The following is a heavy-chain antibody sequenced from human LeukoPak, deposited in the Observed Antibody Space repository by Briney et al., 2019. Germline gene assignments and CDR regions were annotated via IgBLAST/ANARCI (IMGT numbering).Heavy chain of an antibody. CDR2: IYYSGNT. Sequence: KPSETLSLTCTVSGGSISSSSYYWGWIRQPPGKGLEWIGSIYYSGNTYYNPSLKSRVTISVDTSKNQFSLKLSSVTAADTAVYYCASLPDYFDYWGQGALVTVSS. CDR1: GGSISSSSYY. J-gene: IGHJ4*02. V-gene: IGHV4-39*01. CDR3: ASLPDYFDY. D-gene: IGHD1-14*01.